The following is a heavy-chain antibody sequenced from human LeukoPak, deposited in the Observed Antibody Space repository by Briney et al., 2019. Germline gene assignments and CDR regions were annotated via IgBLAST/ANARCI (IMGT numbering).Heavy chain of an antibody. CDR2: INPNSGGT. D-gene: IGHD2-2*01. J-gene: IGHJ5*02. V-gene: IGHV1-2*02. CDR3: ARGEGCSSTSCYASHWFDP. Sequence: ASVKVSCKASGYTFTGYYMHWVRQAPGQGPEWMGWINPNSGGTNYAQKFQGRVTMTRDTSISTAYMELSRLRSDDTAVYYCARGEGCSSTSCYASHWFDPWGQGTLVTVSS. CDR1: GYTFTGYY.